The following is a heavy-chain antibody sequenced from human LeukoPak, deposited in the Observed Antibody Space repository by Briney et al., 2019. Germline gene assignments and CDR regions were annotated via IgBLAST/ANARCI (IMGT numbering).Heavy chain of an antibody. D-gene: IGHD3-22*01. CDR2: ISYDGSNK. CDR3: ARDKGGYNDSSGLMSWAFDY. CDR1: GFTFSSYA. Sequence: GGSLRLSCAASGFTFSSYAMHWVRQAPGKGLEWVAVISYDGSNKYYADSVKGRFTISRDNSKNTLYLQMNSLRAEDTAVYYCARDKGGYNDSSGLMSWAFDYWGQGTLVTVSS. V-gene: IGHV3-30*04. J-gene: IGHJ4*02.